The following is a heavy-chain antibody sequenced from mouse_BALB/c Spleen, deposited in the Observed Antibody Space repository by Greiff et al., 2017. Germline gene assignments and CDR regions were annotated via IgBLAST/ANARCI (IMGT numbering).Heavy chain of an antibody. D-gene: IGHD2-3*01. CDR1: GFSLTGYG. J-gene: IGHJ3*01. CDR3: ARSPFYDGYYQFAY. Sequence: VMLVESGPGLVAPSQSLSITCTVSGFSLTGYGVNWVRQPPGKGLEWLGMIWGDGSTDYNSALKSRLSISKDNSKSQVFLKMNSLQTDDTARYYCARSPFYDGYYQFAYWGQGTLVTVSA. CDR2: IWGDGST. V-gene: IGHV2-6-7*01.